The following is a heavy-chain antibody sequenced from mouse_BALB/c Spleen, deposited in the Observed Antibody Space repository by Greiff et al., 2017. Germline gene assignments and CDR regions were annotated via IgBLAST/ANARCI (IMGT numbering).Heavy chain of an antibody. J-gene: IGHJ4*01. D-gene: IGHD2-3*01. CDR2: IWGDGST. Sequence: VQLQQSGPGLVAPSQSLSITCTVSGFSLTGYGVNWVRQPPGKGLEWLGMIWGDGSTDYNSALKSRLSISKDNSKSQVFLKMNSLQTDDTARYYCARDYDGYLYAMDYWGQGTSVTVSS. V-gene: IGHV2-6-7*01. CDR3: ARDYDGYLYAMDY. CDR1: GFSLTGYG.